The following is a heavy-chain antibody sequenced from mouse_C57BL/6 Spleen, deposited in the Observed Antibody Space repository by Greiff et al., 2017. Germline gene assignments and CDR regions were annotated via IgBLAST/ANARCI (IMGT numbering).Heavy chain of an antibody. V-gene: IGHV1-64*01. CDR3: ARSYDYGAWFAY. CDR1: GYTFTSYW. D-gene: IGHD2-4*01. Sequence: QVQLQQSGAELVKPGASVKLSCKASGYTFTSYWMHWVKQRPGQGLEWIGMIHPNSGSTNYNEKFKSKATLTVDKSSSTAYRQLSSLTSEDSAVYYCARSYDYGAWFAYWGQGTLVTVSA. CDR2: IHPNSGST. J-gene: IGHJ3*01.